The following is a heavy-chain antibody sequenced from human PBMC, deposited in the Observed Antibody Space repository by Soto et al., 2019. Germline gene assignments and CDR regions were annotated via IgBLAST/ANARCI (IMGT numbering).Heavy chain of an antibody. CDR3: VKDGGGVRYYYNIRGDS. CDR1: GIDLENYG. Sequence: QVQLVESAGGVVHPGRSLRLSCVASGIDLENYGIHWVRQAPGEGREWVAVVSSDGTTKYYLDSGRGRFTISTDNSRSTVFLQKKSDRREYMSMYYCVKDGGGVRYYYNIRGDSWGQGTQVTVSS. V-gene: IGHV3-30*18. J-gene: IGHJ4*02. CDR2: VSSDGTTK. D-gene: IGHD1-26*01.